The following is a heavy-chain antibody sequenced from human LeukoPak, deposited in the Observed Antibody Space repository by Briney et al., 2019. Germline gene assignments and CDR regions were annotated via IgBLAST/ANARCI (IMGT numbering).Heavy chain of an antibody. J-gene: IGHJ4*02. V-gene: IGHV3-15*01. CDR3: TTRHDGDYYQSFDY. D-gene: IGHD4-17*01. CDR2: IKSRSDGETT. CDR1: GFIFTNAW. Sequence: GGSLRLSCAASGFIFTNAWMCWVRQVPGKGLEWVGRIKSRSDGETTDYAAPVKGRFSISRDDSKSTLYLQMSSLKTEDTAVYYRTTRHDGDYYQSFDYWSQGTLVTVSS.